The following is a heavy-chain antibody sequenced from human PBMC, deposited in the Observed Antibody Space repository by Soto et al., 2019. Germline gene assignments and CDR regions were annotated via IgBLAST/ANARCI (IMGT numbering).Heavy chain of an antibody. CDR1: GGTFSSYT. V-gene: IGHV1-69*02. D-gene: IGHD5-12*01. CDR2: IIPILGIA. CDR3: ARRRDGYNSDAFDI. Sequence: QVQLVQSGAEVKKPGSSVKVSCKASGGTFSSYTVSWVRQAPGQGLEWMGRIIPILGIANYAQKFQGRVTITAEKSTSTAYMELSSLRSDDTAVYYCARRRDGYNSDAFDIWGQGTMVTVSS. J-gene: IGHJ3*02.